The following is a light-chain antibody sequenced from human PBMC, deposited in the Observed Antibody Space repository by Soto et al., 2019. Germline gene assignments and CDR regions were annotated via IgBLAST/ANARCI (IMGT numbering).Light chain of an antibody. CDR2: EAS. CDR1: QSISSC. Sequence: IQGTKCPSKVTASLAARLTLTCRASQSISSCLAWYQQKPGKAPKLLIYEASSLKSGVPSRFSGSGSGTDFALTISSLQPDDFATYYCQQGNNYSRTFGQGTKVDIK. V-gene: IGKV1-5*03. CDR3: QQGNNYSRT. J-gene: IGKJ1*01.